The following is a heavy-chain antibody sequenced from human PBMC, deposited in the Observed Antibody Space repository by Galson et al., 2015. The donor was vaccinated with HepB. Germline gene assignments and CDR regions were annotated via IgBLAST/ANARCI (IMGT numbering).Heavy chain of an antibody. CDR2: ISSSSSYI. CDR1: GFTFSSYS. J-gene: IGHJ3*02. Sequence: SLRLSCAASGFTFSSYSMNWVRQAPGKGLEWVSSISSSSSYIYYADSVKGRFTISRDNAKNSLYLQMNSLRAEDTAVYYCARDQASQAPFDIWGQGTMVTVSS. CDR3: ARDQASQAPFDI. V-gene: IGHV3-21*01.